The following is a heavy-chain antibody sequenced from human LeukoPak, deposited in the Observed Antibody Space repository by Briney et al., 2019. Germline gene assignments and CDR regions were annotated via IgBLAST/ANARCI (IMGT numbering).Heavy chain of an antibody. D-gene: IGHD6-13*01. Sequence: SETLSLTCTVSGGSISSYYWSWIRQPPGKGLEWIGYIYYSGSTNYNPSLKSRVTISVGTSKNQFSLKLSSVTAADTAVYYCARGDSSSWPVNWFDPWGQGTLVTVSS. J-gene: IGHJ5*02. CDR3: ARGDSSSWPVNWFDP. CDR2: IYYSGST. V-gene: IGHV4-59*01. CDR1: GGSISSYY.